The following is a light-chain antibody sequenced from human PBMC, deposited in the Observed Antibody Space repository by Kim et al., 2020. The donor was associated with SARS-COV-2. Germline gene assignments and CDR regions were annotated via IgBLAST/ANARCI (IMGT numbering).Light chain of an antibody. J-gene: IGLJ1*01. CDR3: QAWDSSGV. CDR1: NLGSKF. Sequence: VSVSPGQTVNITCAGDNLGSKFACWYQQKPGQAPKLVIYQDIKRPSGIPERFSGSNSGNTATLTISGAQPMDEADYYCQAWDSSGVFGTGTQLTVL. V-gene: IGLV3-1*01. CDR2: QDI.